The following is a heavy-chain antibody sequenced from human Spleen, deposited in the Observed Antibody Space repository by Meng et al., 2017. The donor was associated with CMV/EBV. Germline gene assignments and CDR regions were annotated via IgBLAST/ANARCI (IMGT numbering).Heavy chain of an antibody. CDR1: GFTFSSYW. J-gene: IGHJ4*02. D-gene: IGHD2-2*01. CDR3: AHYCSSISCYDGSDY. CDR2: ISDDGSNK. V-gene: IGHV3-30*03. Sequence: GGSLRLSCAASGFTFSSYWMSWVRQAPGKGLEWVAVISDDGSNKYYADSVKGRFTISRDNSKNTLYLQMSSLRTEDTAVYYCAHYCSSISCYDGSDYWGQGNLVTVSS.